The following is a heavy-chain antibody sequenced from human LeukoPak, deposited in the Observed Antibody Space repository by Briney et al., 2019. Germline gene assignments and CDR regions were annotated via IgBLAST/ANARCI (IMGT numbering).Heavy chain of an antibody. Sequence: GGSLRLSCAASGFTFSSYGMHWVRQAPGKGLEWVAVISCDGSNKYYADSVKGRFTISRDNSKNSLYLQMNSLRAEDTALYYYAKDSDSSGYYLDYWGQGTLVTVSS. CDR1: GFTFSSYG. CDR2: ISCDGSNK. CDR3: AKDSDSSGYYLDY. D-gene: IGHD3-22*01. J-gene: IGHJ4*02. V-gene: IGHV3-30*18.